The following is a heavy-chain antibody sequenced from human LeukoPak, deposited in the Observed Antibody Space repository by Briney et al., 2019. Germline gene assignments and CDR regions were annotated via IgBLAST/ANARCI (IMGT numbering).Heavy chain of an antibody. CDR2: ISAYNGDT. V-gene: IGHV1-18*01. CDR1: GYTFTSYA. CDR3: ARDPSNSSGWLIYFDY. J-gene: IGHJ4*02. Sequence: GASVKVSCKASGYTFTSYAISWVRQAPGQGLEWMGWISAYNGDTKYAQKLQGRVTMTTDTSTSTAYMELRSLRSDDTAVYYCARDPSNSSGWLIYFDYWGQGTLVTVSS. D-gene: IGHD6-19*01.